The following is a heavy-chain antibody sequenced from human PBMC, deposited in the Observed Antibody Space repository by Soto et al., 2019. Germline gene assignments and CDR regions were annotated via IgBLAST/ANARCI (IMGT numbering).Heavy chain of an antibody. V-gene: IGHV4-30-2*01. Sequence: QLQLQESGSGLVKPSQTLSLTCAVSGGSISSGGYSWSWIRQPPGKGLEWIGYIYHSGSTYYNPSLKSRVTISVDRSKNQFSLKLSSVIAADTAVYYCARDQGIAARRPYGMDVWGQGTTVTVSS. J-gene: IGHJ6*02. CDR1: GGSISSGGYS. D-gene: IGHD6-6*01. CDR3: ARDQGIAARRPYGMDV. CDR2: IYHSGST.